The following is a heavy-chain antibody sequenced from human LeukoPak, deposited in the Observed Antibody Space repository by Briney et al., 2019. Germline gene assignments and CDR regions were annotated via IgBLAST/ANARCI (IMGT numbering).Heavy chain of an antibody. D-gene: IGHD6-19*01. Sequence: GGSLRLSCAASGFTFSSCAMHWVRQAPGKGLEWVAVVSSDGSTKVYADSVKGRFTISRDNSKNTLYLQMNSLRAEDTAVCYCARGRVAGSYFDYWGQGTLVTVSS. CDR1: GFTFSSCA. CDR2: VSSDGSTK. CDR3: ARGRVAGSYFDY. V-gene: IGHV3-30*04. J-gene: IGHJ4*02.